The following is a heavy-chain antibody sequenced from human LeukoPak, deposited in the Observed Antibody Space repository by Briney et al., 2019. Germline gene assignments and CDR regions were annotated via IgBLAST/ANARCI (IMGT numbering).Heavy chain of an antibody. Sequence: PGGFLRLSCAASGFSLSGSAMHWVRQASGKGLEWVGRIKDKVNNYATAYAASVKGRFTISRDDSKNTAYLQMNSLKTDDTAVYYCTRLDSGSFRFDYWGQGSLVTVSS. CDR2: IKDKVNNYAT. CDR3: TRLDSGSFRFDY. D-gene: IGHD1-26*01. CDR1: GFSLSGSA. J-gene: IGHJ4*02. V-gene: IGHV3-73*01.